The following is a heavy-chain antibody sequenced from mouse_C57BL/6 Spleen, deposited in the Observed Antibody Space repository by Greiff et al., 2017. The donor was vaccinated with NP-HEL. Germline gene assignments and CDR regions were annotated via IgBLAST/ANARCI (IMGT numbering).Heavy chain of an antibody. V-gene: IGHV1-85*01. CDR2: IYPRDGST. D-gene: IGHD1-1*01. J-gene: IGHJ2*01. CDR1: GYTFTSYD. Sequence: VKVVESGPELVKPGASVKLSCKASGYTFTSYDLNWVKQRPGQGLEWIGWIYPRDGSTKYNEKFKGKATLTVDTSSRTAYMGLHSLTSEDSAVYFCARSDGSSYGPFDYWGQGTTLTVSS. CDR3: ARSDGSSYGPFDY.